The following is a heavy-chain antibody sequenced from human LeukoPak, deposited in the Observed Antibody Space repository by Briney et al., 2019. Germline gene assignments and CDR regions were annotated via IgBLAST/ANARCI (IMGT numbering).Heavy chain of an antibody. CDR1: GGSISSYD. D-gene: IGHD3-22*01. J-gene: IGHJ4*02. CDR2: IYYSGST. V-gene: IGHV4-59*01. Sequence: PSETLSLTCTVSGGSISSYDWSWVRQPPGKGLEWIGYIYYSGSTNYNPSLKSRVTISVDTSKNQFSLKLSSVTAADTAAYYCARAYYYDSSGYSFDYWGQGTLVTVSS. CDR3: ARAYYYDSSGYSFDY.